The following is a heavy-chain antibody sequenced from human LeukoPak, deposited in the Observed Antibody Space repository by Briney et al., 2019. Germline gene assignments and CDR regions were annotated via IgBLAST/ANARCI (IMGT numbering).Heavy chain of an antibody. CDR3: YGANAEH. CDR2: TNTDGSST. Sequence: PGGSLRLSCAASGFTFQAPGKGLVWVSGTNTDGSSTMYAGSVKGRFTIARDNAKNTLYLQMNSLRAEDTAVYYCYGANAEHWGQGTLVTVSS. CDR1: GFTF. V-gene: IGHV3-74*03. D-gene: IGHD4-23*01. J-gene: IGHJ1*01.